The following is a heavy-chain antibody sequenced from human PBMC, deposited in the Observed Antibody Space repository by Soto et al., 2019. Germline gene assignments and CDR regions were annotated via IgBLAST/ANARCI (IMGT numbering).Heavy chain of an antibody. J-gene: IGHJ3*01. V-gene: IGHV5-51*01. CDR3: ARRGTLSGRDAFDV. CDR2: VYVSDSET. CDR1: GYYRSIYW. D-gene: IGHD5-12*01. Sequence: GESLKISCRGSGYYRSIYWIAWVRQRSGKGLEWLGSVYVSDSETKYSPSFQGHVTISADKYTNTAYLYWSSLKASDTAVYYCARRGTLSGRDAFDVWGEGTMVTVSS.